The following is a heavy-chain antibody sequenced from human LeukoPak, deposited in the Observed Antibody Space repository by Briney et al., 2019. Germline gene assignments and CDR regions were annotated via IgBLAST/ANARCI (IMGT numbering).Heavy chain of an antibody. V-gene: IGHV4-39*01. J-gene: IGHJ4*02. CDR1: GGSISSSSYY. CDR2: IYYSGST. D-gene: IGHD3-3*01. Sequence: SETLSLTCTVSGGSISSSSYYWGWIRQPPGKGLEWIGSIYYSGSTYYNPSLKSRVTISVDTSKNQFSLKLSSVTAADTAVYYCAIYDFWSGYYRHFGYWGQGTLVTVSS. CDR3: AIYDFWSGYYRHFGY.